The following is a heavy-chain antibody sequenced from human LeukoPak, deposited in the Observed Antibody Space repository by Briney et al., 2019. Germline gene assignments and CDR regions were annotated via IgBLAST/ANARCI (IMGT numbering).Heavy chain of an antibody. V-gene: IGHV4-39*07. Sequence: SETLSLTCTVSGGSISSSSYYWGWIRQPPGKGLEWIESIYYSGSTYYNPSLKSRVTISVDTSKNQFSLKLSSVTAADTAVYYCARDRNWNPSFDYWGQGTLVTVSS. CDR1: GGSISSSSYY. D-gene: IGHD1-1*01. CDR2: IYYSGST. CDR3: ARDRNWNPSFDY. J-gene: IGHJ4*02.